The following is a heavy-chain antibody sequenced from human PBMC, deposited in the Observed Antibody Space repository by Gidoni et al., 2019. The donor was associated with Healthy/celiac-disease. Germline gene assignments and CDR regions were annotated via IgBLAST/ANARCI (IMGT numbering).Heavy chain of an antibody. CDR1: GGSLSSGDST. CDR3: ARETTGIPIFGVESNYYYYMDV. J-gene: IGHJ6*03. Sequence: QVQLQESGPGLVKPSQTLSLPCTVPGGSLSSGDSTWRWIRQPPGKGLEWIGYIYYSGSTYYNPSLKSRVTISVDTSKNQFSLKLSSVTAADTAVYYCARETTGIPIFGVESNYYYYMDVWGKGTTVTVSS. V-gene: IGHV4-30-4*01. CDR2: IYYSGST. D-gene: IGHD3-3*01.